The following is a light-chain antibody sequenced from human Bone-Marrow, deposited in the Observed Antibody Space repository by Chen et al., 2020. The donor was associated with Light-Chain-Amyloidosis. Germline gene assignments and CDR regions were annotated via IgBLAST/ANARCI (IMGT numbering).Light chain of an antibody. V-gene: IGKV3-15*01. CDR3: QQYNNWPGT. CDR2: GAS. Sequence: DIVMTQSPAPLSVSPGEKATRSCRASQSINYMLAWYQHKPGQAPRLLIYGASTRATGIPARFSGSGCGREFTITISSMETEDVAIDYCQQYNNWPGTFGPGTKVEIK. J-gene: IGKJ3*01. CDR1: QSINYM.